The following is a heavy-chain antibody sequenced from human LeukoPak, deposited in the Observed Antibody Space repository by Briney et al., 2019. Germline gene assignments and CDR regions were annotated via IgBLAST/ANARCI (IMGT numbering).Heavy chain of an antibody. CDR2: IYSGGST. CDR3: ARSPKYYGMDV. V-gene: IGHV3-53*01. J-gene: IGHJ6*02. Sequence: PGGSLRLSCAASGFTVSSNYMSWVRQAPGKGLEWVSVIYSGGSTYYADSVKGRFTISRDNSKNTLYLQMNGLRAEDTAVYYCARSPKYYGMDVWGQGTTVTVSS. CDR1: GFTVSSNY.